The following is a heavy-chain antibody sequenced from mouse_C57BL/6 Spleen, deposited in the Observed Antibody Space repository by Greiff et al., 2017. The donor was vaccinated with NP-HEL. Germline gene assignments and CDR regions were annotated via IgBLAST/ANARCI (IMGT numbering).Heavy chain of an antibody. Sequence: QVQLKESGAELVRPGGSVTLSCKASGYTFTDYEMHWVKQTPVHGLEWIGAIDPETGGTAYNQKFKGKAILTADKSSSTAYMELRSLTSEDSAVYYCTTVPEDYWGQGTSVTVSS. CDR3: TTVPEDY. D-gene: IGHD5-1*01. CDR2: IDPETGGT. V-gene: IGHV1-15*01. J-gene: IGHJ4*01. CDR1: GYTFTDYE.